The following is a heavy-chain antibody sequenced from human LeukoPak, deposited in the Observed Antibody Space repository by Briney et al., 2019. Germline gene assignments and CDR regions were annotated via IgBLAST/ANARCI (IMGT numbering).Heavy chain of an antibody. Sequence: TGGSLRLSCAGSGFTSSDEYMSWTRQAPGKGLEWVSYISSSGSTIYYADSVKGRFTISGDNAKNSLYLQMNSLRAEDTAMYYCASTPQYYYASGSYPSDYWGQGTLVTVSS. J-gene: IGHJ4*02. CDR1: GFTSSDEY. V-gene: IGHV3-11*01. CDR3: ASTPQYYYASGSYPSDY. D-gene: IGHD3-10*01. CDR2: ISSSGSTI.